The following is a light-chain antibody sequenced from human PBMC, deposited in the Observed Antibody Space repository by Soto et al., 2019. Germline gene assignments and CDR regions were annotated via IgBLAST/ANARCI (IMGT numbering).Light chain of an antibody. V-gene: IGKV3-15*01. CDR3: QQYNTWPS. Sequence: EVLITQSPATLYVSPGEGATLACRASQTVSRNLAWYQQRPGQAPRLLIYDISNRATGVPARLSGSGSETEFTLTIRSLQSEYFAFYFCQQYNTWPSFGQGTRLEIK. J-gene: IGKJ5*01. CDR2: DIS. CDR1: QTVSRN.